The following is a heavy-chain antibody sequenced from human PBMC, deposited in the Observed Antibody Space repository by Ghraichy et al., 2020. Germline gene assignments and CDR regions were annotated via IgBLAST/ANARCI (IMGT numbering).Heavy chain of an antibody. CDR2: VYNTGNT. Sequence: SETLSLTCAVSGVSINSGGYSWSWIRQPPGKGLEWIGHVYNTGNTYYTPSLRGRVTISPDTSKNQVSLSLKSVTAADTAMYFCARGRVVRGILYYFDHWGLGTLVTVSS. CDR3: ARGRVVRGILYYFDH. CDR1: GVSINSGGYS. D-gene: IGHD3-10*01. V-gene: IGHV4-30-4*07. J-gene: IGHJ4*02.